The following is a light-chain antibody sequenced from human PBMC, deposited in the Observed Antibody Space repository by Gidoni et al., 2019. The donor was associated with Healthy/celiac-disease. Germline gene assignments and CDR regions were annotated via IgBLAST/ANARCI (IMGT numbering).Light chain of an antibody. CDR2: KDS. V-gene: IGLV3-25*03. Sequence: YELTQPPSVSGSPGQTARITCSGDALPKQYAYWYQQKPGQAPELVLYKDSERPSGNPERLSGSSSAATVALTISGVHAADEAAYYCRSADSSGTSEVFGGGTKLTVL. J-gene: IGLJ3*02. CDR3: RSADSSGTSEV. CDR1: ALPKQY.